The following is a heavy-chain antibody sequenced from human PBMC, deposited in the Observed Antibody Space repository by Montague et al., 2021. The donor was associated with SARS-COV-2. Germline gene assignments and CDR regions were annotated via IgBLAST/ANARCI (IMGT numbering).Heavy chain of an antibody. CDR3: VGAPNEYYFDY. J-gene: IGHJ4*02. Sequence: SETLSLTCDVHGGSFSRYFWNWIRQPPGRGLELIGHIRPGGSTRYNPSLDSRVTISLDTSKSHFSLELTSVIVADTSIYYCVGAPNEYYFDYWGQGTPVSVSS. D-gene: IGHD3-16*01. V-gene: IGHV4-34*01. CDR2: IRPGGST. CDR1: GGSFSRYF.